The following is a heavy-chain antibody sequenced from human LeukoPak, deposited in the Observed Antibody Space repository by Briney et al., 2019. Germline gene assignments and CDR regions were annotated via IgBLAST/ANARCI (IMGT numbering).Heavy chain of an antibody. V-gene: IGHV4-34*01. J-gene: IGHJ5*02. CDR2: INHSGST. Sequence: RSSETLSLTCAVYGGSFSGYYWSWIRQPPGKGLEWIGEINHSGSTNYNPSLKSRVTISVDTSKNQFSLKLSSVTAADTAVYYCARGVYFFDPWGQGTLVTVSS. D-gene: IGHD2-8*01. CDR1: GGSFSGYY. CDR3: ARGVYFFDP.